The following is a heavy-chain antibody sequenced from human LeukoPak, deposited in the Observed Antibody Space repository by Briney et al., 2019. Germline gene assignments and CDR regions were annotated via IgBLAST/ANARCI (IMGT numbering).Heavy chain of an antibody. CDR2: SDPEDGET. J-gene: IGHJ4*02. CDR3: ATVSGYYQEIDY. Sequence: ASVKVSCKVSGYTLTELSMHWVRQAPGKGLEWMGGSDPEDGETIYAQKFQGRVTMTEDTSTDTAYMELSSLRSEDTAVYYCATVSGYYQEIDYWGQGTLVTVSS. D-gene: IGHD3-22*01. CDR1: GYTLTELS. V-gene: IGHV1-24*01.